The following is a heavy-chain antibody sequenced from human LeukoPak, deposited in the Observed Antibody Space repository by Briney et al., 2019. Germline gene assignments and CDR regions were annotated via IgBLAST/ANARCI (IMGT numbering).Heavy chain of an antibody. V-gene: IGHV4-34*01. CDR3: ARGRSPRFDP. CDR2: INHSGST. Sequence: SETLSLTCAVYGGSFSGYYWSWIRQPPGKGLEWIGEINHSGSTNYNPSLKSRVTISVDTSKNQFSLKLSSVTAADTAVYYCARGRSPRFDPWGQGTLATVSS. J-gene: IGHJ5*02. CDR1: GGSFSGYY. D-gene: IGHD2-15*01.